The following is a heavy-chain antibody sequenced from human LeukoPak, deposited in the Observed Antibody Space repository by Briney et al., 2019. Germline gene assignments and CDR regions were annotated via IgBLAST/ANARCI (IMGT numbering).Heavy chain of an antibody. V-gene: IGHV3-66*01. CDR3: ASKLTTGS. CDR2: IYSGGTT. CDR1: GFTVSSNC. D-gene: IGHD4-17*01. Sequence: PGGSLRLSCLVSGFTVSSNCMSWVRQTPGKGLEWVSVIYSGGTTKYADSVKGRFTIYRDTSKNTLYLQMNSLRVEDTAVYYCASKLTTGSWGQGTLVTVSS. J-gene: IGHJ5*02.